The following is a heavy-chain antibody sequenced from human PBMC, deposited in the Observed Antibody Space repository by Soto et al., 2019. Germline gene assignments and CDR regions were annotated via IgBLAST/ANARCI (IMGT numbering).Heavy chain of an antibody. CDR1: GFTFSSYA. Sequence: QVQLVESGGVVVQPGRSVRLSCAASGFTFSSYAMHWVRQAPGKGLEWVAVISYDGSNKYYADSVKGRFTISRDNSKNTLYLQRTSLRAEDTAVYYFARDDIVVVTVILGGAFDIWCQGTMVTVSS. CDR3: ARDDIVVVTVILGGAFDI. J-gene: IGHJ3*02. D-gene: IGHD2-21*02. V-gene: IGHV3-30-3*01. CDR2: ISYDGSNK.